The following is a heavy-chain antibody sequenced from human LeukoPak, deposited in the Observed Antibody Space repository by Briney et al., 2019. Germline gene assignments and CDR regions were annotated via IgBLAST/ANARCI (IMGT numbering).Heavy chain of an antibody. Sequence: GSVTVSCTVSGYTLTELSMHWVRQAPGKGLEWMGGFYPEDGETIYAQKFQGRVTMTEDTSTDTAYMELSSLRSEDTAVYYCATDRIYYYGSGSVNFDYWGQGTLVTVSS. D-gene: IGHD3-10*01. CDR3: ATDRIYYYGSGSVNFDY. V-gene: IGHV1-24*01. CDR1: GYTLTELS. J-gene: IGHJ4*02. CDR2: FYPEDGET.